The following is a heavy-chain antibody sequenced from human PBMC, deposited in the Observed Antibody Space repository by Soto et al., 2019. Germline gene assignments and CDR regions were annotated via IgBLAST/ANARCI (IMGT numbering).Heavy chain of an antibody. CDR3: AKDLDEEGRSYYDILTGYYLQDYYYYMDV. V-gene: IGHV3-23*01. Sequence: GGSLRLSCAASGFTFSSYAMSWVRQAPGKGLEWVSAISGSGGSTYYADSVKGRFTISRDNSKNTLYLQMNSLRAEDTAVYYCAKDLDEEGRSYYDILTGYYLQDYYYYMDVWGKGTTVTVSS. CDR1: GFTFSSYA. J-gene: IGHJ6*03. D-gene: IGHD3-9*01. CDR2: ISGSGGST.